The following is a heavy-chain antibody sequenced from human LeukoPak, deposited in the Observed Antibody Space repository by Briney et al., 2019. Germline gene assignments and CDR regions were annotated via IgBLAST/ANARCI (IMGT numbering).Heavy chain of an antibody. D-gene: IGHD2-15*01. CDR2: IKQDGSAK. CDR3: ARQYCSGGSCLTYFDY. J-gene: IGHJ4*02. CDR1: GFIFSSHG. V-gene: IGHV3-7*01. Sequence: GGSLRLSCAASGFIFSSHGMNWVRQAPGKGLEWVANIKQDGSAKYYVDSVKGRFTISRDNAKNSLYLQMNSLRAEDTAVYYCARQYCSGGSCLTYFDYWGQGTLVTVSS.